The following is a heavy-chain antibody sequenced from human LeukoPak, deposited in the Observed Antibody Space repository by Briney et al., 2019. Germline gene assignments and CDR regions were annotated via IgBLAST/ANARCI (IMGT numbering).Heavy chain of an antibody. V-gene: IGHV3-33*01. CDR3: ARGRRWLRASTPWGNSFDY. CDR2: ICYDGSNK. CDR1: GFTFSSYG. J-gene: IGHJ4*02. Sequence: GGSLRLSCAASGFTFSSYGMNWVRQAPGKGLEWVAVICYDGSNKYYADSVKGRFTISRDNSKNTLYLQMNSRRAEETAVYYCARGRRWLRASTPWGNSFDYWGQGTLVTVSS. D-gene: IGHD3-16*01.